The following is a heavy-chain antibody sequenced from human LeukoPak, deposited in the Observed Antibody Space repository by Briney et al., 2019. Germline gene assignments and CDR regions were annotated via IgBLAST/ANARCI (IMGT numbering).Heavy chain of an antibody. CDR2: ISGSGGNT. J-gene: IGHJ4*02. D-gene: IGHD3-22*01. Sequence: GGSLRLSCAASGFSFSTYAMNWVRQTSGKGLEWVSTISGSGGNTWYADSVKGRFTISRDNSKNTLYLQMNGLRAEDTAVYYCTKDCYYDSSGYYYDGGYYFDYWGQGTLVTVSS. CDR3: TKDCYYDSSGYYYDGGYYFDY. V-gene: IGHV3-23*01. CDR1: GFSFSTYA.